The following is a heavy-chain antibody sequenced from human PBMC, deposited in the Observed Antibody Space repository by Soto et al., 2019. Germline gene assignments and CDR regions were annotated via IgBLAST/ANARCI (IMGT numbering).Heavy chain of an antibody. D-gene: IGHD3-9*01. V-gene: IGHV4-31*03. Sequence: QVQLQESGPGLVKPSQTLSLTCTVSGGSISSGGYYWSWIRQHPGKGLEWIGYIYYSGSTYYNPSLKSRVTISVDTSKNQFSLKLSSVTAADTAVYYCARNGDILTGSYGMDVWGQGATVTVSS. CDR3: ARNGDILTGSYGMDV. J-gene: IGHJ6*02. CDR2: IYYSGST. CDR1: GGSISSGGYY.